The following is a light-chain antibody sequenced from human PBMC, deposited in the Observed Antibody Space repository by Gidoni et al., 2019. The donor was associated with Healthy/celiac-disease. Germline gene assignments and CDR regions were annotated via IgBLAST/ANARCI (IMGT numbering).Light chain of an antibody. Sequence: EIVLTQSPATLSLSPGERATLSCRASQSVSSYLAWYQQKPGQAPRRLIYDASNRATGIPARFSSSGSGTDFTLTISSLEPEDFAVYYCQQRSNWPPVTFGGGTKVEIK. CDR1: QSVSSY. CDR3: QQRSNWPPVT. J-gene: IGKJ4*01. V-gene: IGKV3-11*01. CDR2: DAS.